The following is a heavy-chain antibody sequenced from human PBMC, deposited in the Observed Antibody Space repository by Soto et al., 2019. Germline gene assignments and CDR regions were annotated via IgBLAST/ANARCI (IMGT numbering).Heavy chain of an antibody. Sequence: VQLVQSGADVKTPGASVRVSCKASGYTFTGYYVHWVREAPGQGLEWMGWINPETGGTSYAQKFQGRVTLSRDTSINTAYLEVSRLRFDDAAVYFCARERYQVISDGMDVWGQGTTATVSS. CDR3: ARERYQVISDGMDV. CDR2: INPETGGT. CDR1: GYTFTGYY. D-gene: IGHD2-2*01. J-gene: IGHJ6*02. V-gene: IGHV1-2*02.